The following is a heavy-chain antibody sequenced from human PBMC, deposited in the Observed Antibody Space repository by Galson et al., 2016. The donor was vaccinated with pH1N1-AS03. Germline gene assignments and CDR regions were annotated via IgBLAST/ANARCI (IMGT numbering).Heavy chain of an antibody. D-gene: IGHD3-10*01. V-gene: IGHV3-23*01. CDR3: APYGSGRPDRAFHY. CDR1: GFAFSTFA. CDR2: VSGSGTST. J-gene: IGHJ4*02. Sequence: SLRLSCAASGFAFSTFAISWLRQAPGKGLEWVACVSGSGTSTYYADSLLGRFTVSRDNSKNSLYLHINNVRAEDTAIYYCAPYGSGRPDRAFHYWGLGTLVIVSS.